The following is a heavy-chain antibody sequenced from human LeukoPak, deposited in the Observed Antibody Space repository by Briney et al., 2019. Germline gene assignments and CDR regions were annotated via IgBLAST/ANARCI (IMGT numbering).Heavy chain of an antibody. CDR2: IYYSGTT. CDR3: ARGGDNYPGPNAFDI. V-gene: IGHV4-39*07. J-gene: IGHJ3*02. D-gene: IGHD1-1*01. Sequence: PSQTLSLTCTVSGGSISSGGYYWSWIRQHPGKGLEWIASIYYSGTTHYNPSHQSRVTISVDTSKNQFSLKLSSVTAADTAVYYCARGGDNYPGPNAFDIWGQGTMVTVSS. CDR1: GGSISSGGYY.